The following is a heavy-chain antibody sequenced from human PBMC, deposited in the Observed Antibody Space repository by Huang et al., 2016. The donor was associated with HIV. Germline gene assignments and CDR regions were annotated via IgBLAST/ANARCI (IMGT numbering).Heavy chain of an antibody. CDR3: ARVGSGWSLLGDALDF. CDR1: GYTFTSNH. Sequence: QVQLVQSGAEVKKPGASVRISCKGSGYTFTSNHINWVRQAPGQGLEWMEKSNPSGGSTDYAQKFKDRITMTRDRSTSTVYLELRSLTSDDTAIYYCARVGSGWSLLGDALDFWGRGTMVTVSS. CDR2: SNPSGGST. J-gene: IGHJ3*01. V-gene: IGHV1-46*01. D-gene: IGHD6-19*01.